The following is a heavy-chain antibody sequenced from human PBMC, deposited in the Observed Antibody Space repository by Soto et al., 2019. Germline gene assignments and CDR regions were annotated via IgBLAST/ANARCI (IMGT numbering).Heavy chain of an antibody. J-gene: IGHJ4*02. CDR3: AKGPVSSVCVDY. Sequence: QVQLVESGGGVVQPGRSLRLSCAASGFTFSSYGMHWVRQAPGKGLEWVAVISYDGSNKYYADSVKGRFTISRDNSKNTLYLQMNSLRAEDTAVYYCAKGPVSSVCVDYWGQGTLVTVSS. CDR1: GFTFSSYG. V-gene: IGHV3-30*18. D-gene: IGHD3-10*01. CDR2: ISYDGSNK.